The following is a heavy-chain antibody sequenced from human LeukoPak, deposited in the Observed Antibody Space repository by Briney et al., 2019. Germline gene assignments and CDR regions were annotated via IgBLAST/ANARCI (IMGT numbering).Heavy chain of an antibody. V-gene: IGHV3-7*01. CDR2: IKQDGSEK. CDR3: ARDPGGDCSSTSCWDYFDY. D-gene: IGHD2-2*01. Sequence: GGSLRLSCAASGFTVSSNYMSWVRQAPGKGLERVANIKQDGSEKYYVDSVKGRFTISRDNAKNSLYLQMNSLRAEDTAVYYCARDPGGDCSSTSCWDYFDYWGQGTLVTVSS. CDR1: GFTVSSNY. J-gene: IGHJ4*02.